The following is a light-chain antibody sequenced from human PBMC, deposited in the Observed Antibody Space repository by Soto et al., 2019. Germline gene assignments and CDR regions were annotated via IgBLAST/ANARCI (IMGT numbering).Light chain of an antibody. Sequence: DIQMTQSPSSLSASAGDRVTITCRASQSISSHLNWYQQKPGKAPKLLIYATSSLQSGVPSRFSGSGSGTDLALTISSLQPEDFATYYCQQSYSAVFTFGPGTKVDIK. V-gene: IGKV1-39*01. CDR1: QSISSH. CDR3: QQSYSAVFT. CDR2: ATS. J-gene: IGKJ3*01.